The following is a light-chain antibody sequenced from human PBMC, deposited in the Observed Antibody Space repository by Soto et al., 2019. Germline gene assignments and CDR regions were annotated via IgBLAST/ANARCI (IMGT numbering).Light chain of an antibody. V-gene: IGKV1-39*01. CDR2: AAS. CDR1: QSISSY. CDR3: QQNYSTPLFT. Sequence: DIQMTQSPSSLSASVGDRVTITCRASQSISSYLNWYQQKPGKAPKLLIYAASSLQSGVPSRFSGSGSGTDFTLTISSLQPEDFATYYCQQNYSTPLFTSGPGTKVDIK. J-gene: IGKJ3*01.